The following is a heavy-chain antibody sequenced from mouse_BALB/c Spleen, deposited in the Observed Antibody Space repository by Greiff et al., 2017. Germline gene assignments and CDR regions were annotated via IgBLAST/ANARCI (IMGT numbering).Heavy chain of an antibody. Sequence: EVKLEESGGGLVKPGGSLKLSCAASGFTFSSYAMSWVRQTPEKRLEWVASISSGGSTYYPDSVKGRFTISRDNARNILYLQMSSLRSEDTAMYYCARGPGNFYFDYWGQGTTLTVSS. J-gene: IGHJ2*01. D-gene: IGHD2-1*01. CDR2: ISSGGST. CDR1: GFTFSSYA. CDR3: ARGPGNFYFDY. V-gene: IGHV5-6-5*01.